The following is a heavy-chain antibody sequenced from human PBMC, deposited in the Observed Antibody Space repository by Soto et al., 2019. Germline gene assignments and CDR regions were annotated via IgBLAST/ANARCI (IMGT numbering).Heavy chain of an antibody. D-gene: IGHD6-25*01. Sequence: SETLSLTCTVSGASISSGYYYWGWLRQPPGKGLEWLGSVYYNGGTYDTPSLKSRVTISVDTSQNQFSLKLSSVTAADTATYFCLRYVRRQRDDFYSCAQGTLVTVS. CDR1: GASISSGYYY. CDR3: LRYVRRQRDDFYS. V-gene: IGHV4-39*01. CDR2: VYYNGGT. J-gene: IGHJ4*02.